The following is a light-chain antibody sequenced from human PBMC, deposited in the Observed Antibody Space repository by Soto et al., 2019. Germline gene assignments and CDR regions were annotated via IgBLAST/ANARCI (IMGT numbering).Light chain of an antibody. CDR1: SSDVGGYNY. V-gene: IGLV2-14*01. CDR3: SSYTSGSTRV. J-gene: IGLJ3*02. CDR2: EVS. Sequence: QSVLTQPASVSGSPGQSITISCTGTSSDVGGYNYVSWYQQNPGKAPKLMIYEVSNRPSGVSNRFSGSKSGNTASLTISGLQAEDEADYYCSSYTSGSTRVFGGGTKLTVL.